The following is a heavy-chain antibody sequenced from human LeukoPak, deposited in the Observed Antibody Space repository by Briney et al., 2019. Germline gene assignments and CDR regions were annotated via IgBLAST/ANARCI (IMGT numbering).Heavy chain of an antibody. CDR2: ISSSGSTI. CDR1: GFTFSSYE. Sequence: GGSLRLSCAASGFTFSSYEMNWVRQAPGKGLEWVSYISSSGSTIYYADPVKGRFTISRDNAKNSLYPQMNSLRAEDTAVYYCARAWFGEVDYWGQGTLVTVSS. V-gene: IGHV3-48*03. J-gene: IGHJ4*02. D-gene: IGHD3-10*01. CDR3: ARAWFGEVDY.